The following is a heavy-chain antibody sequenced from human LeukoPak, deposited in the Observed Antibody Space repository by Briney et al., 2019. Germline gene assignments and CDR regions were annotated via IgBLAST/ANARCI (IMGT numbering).Heavy chain of an antibody. Sequence: SETLSLTCTVSGGSVSSGSYYWSWIRQPPGKGLEWIGYIYYSGSTTYNPSLKSRLTMSVDTSKNQFSLKVSSVTAADTAFYYCARGRRRLDYWGQGILVTVSS. CDR2: IYYSGST. J-gene: IGHJ4*02. CDR1: GGSVSSGSYY. CDR3: ARGRRRLDY. V-gene: IGHV4-61*01. D-gene: IGHD1-1*01.